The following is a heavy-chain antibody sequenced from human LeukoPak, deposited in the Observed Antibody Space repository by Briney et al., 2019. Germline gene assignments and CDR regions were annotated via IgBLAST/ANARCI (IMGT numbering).Heavy chain of an antibody. V-gene: IGHV4-30-2*01. D-gene: IGHD3-3*01. J-gene: IGHJ5*02. CDR1: GGSISSGAYS. CDR3: ARSDDLRNWFDP. Sequence: PSETLSLTCAVSGGSISSGAYSWSWIRQPPGKGLEWIGCIYHSGNTYYNPSFKSRVTISVDRSKSQFSLKLSSVTAADTAVYYCARSDDLRNWFDPWGQGTLVTVSS. CDR2: IYHSGNT.